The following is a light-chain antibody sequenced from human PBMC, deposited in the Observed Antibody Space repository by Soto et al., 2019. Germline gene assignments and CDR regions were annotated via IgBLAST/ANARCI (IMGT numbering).Light chain of an antibody. V-gene: IGLV1-44*01. CDR2: SNN. Sequence: QSVLTRPPSASGTPGQRVTISCSGSSSNIGSNTVNWYQQLPGTAPKLLIYSNNQRPSGVPDRFSGSKSGTSASLAISGLQSEDEADYYCAAWDDSLNARVFGGGTKLTVL. J-gene: IGLJ3*02. CDR1: SSNIGSNT. CDR3: AAWDDSLNARV.